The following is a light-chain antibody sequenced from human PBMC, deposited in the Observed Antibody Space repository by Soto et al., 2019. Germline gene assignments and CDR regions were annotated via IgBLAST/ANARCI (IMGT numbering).Light chain of an antibody. Sequence: EIVLTQSPATLSLSPGERATLSCRASQSVSSYLAWYQQKPGQAPRLLIYDASNRAAGIPARLGGRGSGADFTLTSSRMEPEDFAVYYCQQHSNWPTVGQGTRLEI. J-gene: IGKJ5*01. CDR1: QSVSSY. CDR3: QQHSNWPT. CDR2: DAS. V-gene: IGKV3-11*01.